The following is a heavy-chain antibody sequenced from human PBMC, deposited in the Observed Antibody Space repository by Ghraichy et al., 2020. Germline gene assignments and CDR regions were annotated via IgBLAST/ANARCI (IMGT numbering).Heavy chain of an antibody. J-gene: IGHJ4*02. V-gene: IGHV3-23*01. CDR3: ARMGQQRGYFDY. CDR1: GFTFSSYA. Sequence: GGSLRLSCAASGFTFSSYAMSWVRQAPGKGLEWVSAIVESGGSTYYADSVKGRFTISRDNSKNTLDLQMNSLRVEDTAVYYCARMGQQRGYFDYWGQGTMVTVSS. CDR2: IVESGGST. D-gene: IGHD6-13*01.